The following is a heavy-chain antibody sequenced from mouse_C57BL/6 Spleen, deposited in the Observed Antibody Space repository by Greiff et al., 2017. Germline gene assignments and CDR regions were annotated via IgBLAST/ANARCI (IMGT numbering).Heavy chain of an antibody. Sequence: QVQLKESGPELVKPGASVKISCKASGYAFSSSWMNWVKQRPGKGLEWIGRIYPGDGDTNYNGKFKGKATLTADKSSSTAYMQLSSLTSEDSAVYFCARGGKYGNYAEVDYWGQGTSVTVSS. V-gene: IGHV1-82*01. J-gene: IGHJ4*01. CDR2: IYPGDGDT. CDR3: ARGGKYGNYAEVDY. D-gene: IGHD2-1*01. CDR1: GYAFSSSW.